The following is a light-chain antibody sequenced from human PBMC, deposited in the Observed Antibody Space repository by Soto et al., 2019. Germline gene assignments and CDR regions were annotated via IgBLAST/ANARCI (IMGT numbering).Light chain of an antibody. CDR2: DAS. CDR1: QSVSSRF. Sequence: EIVLTQSPATLSLSPGERATLSCWASQSVSSRFLAWYQQKPGLAHRLLIYDASSRATGILARFSGSGSATDFNLTISSLEPEDFAVYYCQQRSSWPLTFGPGTKADIK. J-gene: IGKJ3*01. V-gene: IGKV3D-20*02. CDR3: QQRSSWPLT.